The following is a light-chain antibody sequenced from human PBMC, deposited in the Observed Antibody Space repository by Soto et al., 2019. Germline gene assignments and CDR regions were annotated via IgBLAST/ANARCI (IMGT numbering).Light chain of an antibody. CDR2: DAR. V-gene: IGLV2-14*03. CDR3: TSHTTPSPPVL. J-gene: IGLJ2*01. CDR1: SSDVGAFNF. Sequence: QSALTQPASVSGSPGQSITISCTGTSSDVGAFNFVSWYQQHPGKAPKLMIYDARHRPSGVSDRFSGSKSGNTASLTIYGLQAEDEAEYYCTSHTTPSPPVLFGGGTKLTVL.